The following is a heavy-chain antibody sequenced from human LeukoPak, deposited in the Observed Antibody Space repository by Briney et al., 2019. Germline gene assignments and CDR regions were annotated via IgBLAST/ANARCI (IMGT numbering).Heavy chain of an antibody. CDR1: GFTVSSNY. V-gene: IGHV3-53*01. J-gene: IGHJ3*02. D-gene: IGHD2-15*01. CDR2: IYSGGST. CDR3: ARDRGDCSGGSCYDAFDI. Sequence: GGSLRLSCAASGFTVSSNYMSWVRQAPGKGLEWVSVIYSGGSTYYADSVKGRFTISRDNSKNTLYLQMNSLRAEDTAVYYCARDRGDCSGGSCYDAFDIWGQGTMVTVSS.